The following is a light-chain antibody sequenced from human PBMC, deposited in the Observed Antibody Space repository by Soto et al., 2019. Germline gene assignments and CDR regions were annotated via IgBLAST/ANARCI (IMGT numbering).Light chain of an antibody. CDR2: EAS. CDR1: QSISDS. V-gene: IGKV1-5*03. CDR3: QQYNGYWT. Sequence: DIPMTQSPSTLSASVGDRVTITCRASQSISDSLAWYQQKPGKAPKLLIYEASTLKSGVPSRFSGSRSGTEYTLTISSLQPYDFAIYYCQQYNGYWTFGQGTKVEIK. J-gene: IGKJ1*01.